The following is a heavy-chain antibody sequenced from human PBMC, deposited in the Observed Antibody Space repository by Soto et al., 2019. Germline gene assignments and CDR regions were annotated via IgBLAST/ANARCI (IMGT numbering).Heavy chain of an antibody. V-gene: IGHV4-59*12. J-gene: IGHJ4*02. Sequence: SETLSLTCTVSGGSISPYYWSWIRKPPGKGLEWIGYVYYSGNTNYNPSLESRVTISVDTSKNQFSLKLSSVTAADTAVYYCARSRHCSSTSCYRGYDYWGQGTLVTVSS. CDR3: ARSRHCSSTSCYRGYDY. D-gene: IGHD2-2*01. CDR1: GGSISPYY. CDR2: VYYSGNT.